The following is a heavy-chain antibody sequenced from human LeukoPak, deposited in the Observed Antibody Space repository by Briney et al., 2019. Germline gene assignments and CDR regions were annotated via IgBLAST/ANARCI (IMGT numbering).Heavy chain of an antibody. CDR1: GGSISSGGYY. J-gene: IGHJ4*02. CDR3: AREGGTYYDFWSGYYSVGYFDY. D-gene: IGHD3-3*01. Sequence: SGTLSLTCTVSGGSISSGGYYWSWIRQHPGKGLEWIGYIYYSGSTYYNPSLKSRVTISVDTSKNQFSPKLSSVTAADTAVYYCAREGGTYYDFWSGYYSVGYFDYWGQGTLVTVSS. CDR2: IYYSGST. V-gene: IGHV4-31*03.